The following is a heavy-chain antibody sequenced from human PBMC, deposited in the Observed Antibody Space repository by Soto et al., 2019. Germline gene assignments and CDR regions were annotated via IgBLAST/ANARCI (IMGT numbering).Heavy chain of an antibody. D-gene: IGHD1-1*01. Sequence: QPGGSLRLSCAASGFTFRSYVMSWVRQAPGKGLEWVSAISGSGGSTYDADSVKGRFTISRDNSKNTLYLQMNSLRAEDTAVYYCAKNPQDLEYSMDVWGQGTTVTVS. CDR2: ISGSGGST. J-gene: IGHJ6*02. CDR1: GFTFRSYV. CDR3: AKNPQDLEYSMDV. V-gene: IGHV3-23*01.